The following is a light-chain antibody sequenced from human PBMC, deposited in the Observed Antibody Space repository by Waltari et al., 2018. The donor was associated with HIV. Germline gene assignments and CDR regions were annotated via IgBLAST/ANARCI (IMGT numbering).Light chain of an antibody. CDR2: ANK. CDR1: SSNIGNNF. Sequence: QSVLTQPPSVSAAPRQKVTISCSGTSSNIGNNFVSWYQQLPGTAPKLLIYANKNRPSGIPDRFSGSKAGTSATLGITGLQTGDEADYFCATWDRSLSRVIFGGGTRLTVL. J-gene: IGLJ2*01. CDR3: ATWDRSLSRVI. V-gene: IGLV1-51*01.